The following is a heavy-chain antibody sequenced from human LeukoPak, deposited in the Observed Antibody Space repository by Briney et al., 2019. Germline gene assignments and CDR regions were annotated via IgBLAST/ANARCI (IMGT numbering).Heavy chain of an antibody. CDR3: ASIYCSGGSCYSPFDY. Sequence: SQTLSLTCTDSGGSISSGDYYWSWIRQPPGKGLEWIGYIYYSGSTYYNPSLKSRVTISVDTSKNQFSLKLSSVTAADTAVYYCASIYCSGGSCYSPFDYWGQGTLVTVSS. D-gene: IGHD2-15*01. V-gene: IGHV4-30-4*08. CDR1: GGSISSGDYY. CDR2: IYYSGST. J-gene: IGHJ4*02.